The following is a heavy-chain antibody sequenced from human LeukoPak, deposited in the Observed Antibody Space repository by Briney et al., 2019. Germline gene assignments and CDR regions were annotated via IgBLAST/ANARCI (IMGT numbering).Heavy chain of an antibody. Sequence: ASVKVSCKASGYTFTGYYMHWVRQAPGQGLEWMGWINPNSGGTNYAQKFQGRVTMTRDTSISAAYMELSRLRSDDTAVYYCARDLRFWGGYYFDYWGQGTLVSVSS. J-gene: IGHJ4*02. CDR2: INPNSGGT. V-gene: IGHV1-2*02. D-gene: IGHD3-16*01. CDR1: GYTFTGYY. CDR3: ARDLRFWGGYYFDY.